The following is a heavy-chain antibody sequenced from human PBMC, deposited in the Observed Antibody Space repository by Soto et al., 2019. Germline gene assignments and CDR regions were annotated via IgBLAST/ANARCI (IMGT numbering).Heavy chain of an antibody. D-gene: IGHD6-19*01. V-gene: IGHV1-69*13. J-gene: IGHJ6*02. CDR2: IIPIFGTA. CDR1: GGTFSSYA. CDR3: ARKAGSYYYYYYGMDV. Sequence: SLKVSCKASGGTFSSYAISWVRQAPGQGLEWMGGIIPIFGTANYAQKFQGRVTITADESTSTAYMELSSLRSEDTAVYYCARKAGSYYYYYYGMDVWGQGTTVTV.